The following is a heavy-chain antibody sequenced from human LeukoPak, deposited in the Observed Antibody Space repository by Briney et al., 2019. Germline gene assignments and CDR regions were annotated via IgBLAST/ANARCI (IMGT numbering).Heavy chain of an antibody. D-gene: IGHD2-2*01. V-gene: IGHV3-7*01. Sequence: GGSLRLSCVASGFTFNSYWMTWVRQAPGRGLERVANIKEDGSRTYYMDSVKGRFTISRDNAKSSLYLQMNSLRAEDTAVYYCAREIPGELNAFDIWGQGTIVTVSS. CDR3: AREIPGELNAFDI. CDR1: GFTFNSYW. CDR2: IKEDGSRT. J-gene: IGHJ3*02.